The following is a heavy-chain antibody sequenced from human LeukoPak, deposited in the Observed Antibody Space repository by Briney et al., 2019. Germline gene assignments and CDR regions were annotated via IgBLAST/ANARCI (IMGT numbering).Heavy chain of an antibody. D-gene: IGHD2-15*01. CDR1: GFTFSSYA. J-gene: IGHJ5*02. V-gene: IGHV4-34*01. CDR2: INHSGST. CDR3: ARGTRGSGTNWFDP. Sequence: GSLRLSCAASGFTFSSYAMSWVRQPPGKGLEWIGEINHSGSTNYNPSLKSRVTISVDTSKNQFSLKLSSVTAADTAVYYCARGTRGSGTNWFDPWGQGTLVTVSS.